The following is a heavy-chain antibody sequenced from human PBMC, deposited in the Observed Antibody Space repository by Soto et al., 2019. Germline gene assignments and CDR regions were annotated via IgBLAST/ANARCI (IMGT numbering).Heavy chain of an antibody. CDR1: GFTFSSYG. CDR3: ARDRRITIFGATYMGFGP. V-gene: IGHV3-33*01. D-gene: IGHD3-3*01. CDR2: IWYDGSNK. J-gene: IGHJ5*02. Sequence: LRLSCAASGFTFSSYGMHWVRQAPGKGLEWVAVIWYDGSNKYYADSVKGRFTISRDNSKNTLYLQMNSLRAEDTAVYYCARDRRITIFGATYMGFGPWGQGTLVTVSS.